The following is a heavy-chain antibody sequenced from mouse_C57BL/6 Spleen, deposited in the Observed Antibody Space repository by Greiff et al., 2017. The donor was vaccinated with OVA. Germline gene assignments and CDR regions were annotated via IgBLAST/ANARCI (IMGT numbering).Heavy chain of an antibody. CDR2: IYPGDGDT. D-gene: IGHD1-1*01. CDR1: GYAFSSSW. CDR3: ARWNYYGSSYDWYFDV. V-gene: IGHV1-82*01. Sequence: QVHVKQSGPELVKPGASVKISCKASGYAFSSSWMNWVKQRPGKGLEWIGRIYPGDGDTNYNGKFKGKATLTADKSSSTAYMQLSSLTSEDSAVYFCARWNYYGSSYDWYFDVWGTGTTVTVSS. J-gene: IGHJ1*03.